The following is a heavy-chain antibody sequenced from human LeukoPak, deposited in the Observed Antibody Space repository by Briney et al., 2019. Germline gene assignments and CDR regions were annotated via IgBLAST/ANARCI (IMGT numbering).Heavy chain of an antibody. V-gene: IGHV1-69*01. J-gene: IGHJ4*02. CDR2: IIPIFGTA. CDR1: GGTFSSYA. CDR3: AREHRVGRFLDSAYYFDY. Sequence: SSVKVSCKASGGTFSSYAISWVRQAPGQGLEWMGGIIPIFGTANYAQKFQGRVTITADESTSTAYMELSSLRSEDTAVYYCAREHRVGRFLDSAYYFDYWGQGTLVTVSS. D-gene: IGHD3/OR15-3a*01.